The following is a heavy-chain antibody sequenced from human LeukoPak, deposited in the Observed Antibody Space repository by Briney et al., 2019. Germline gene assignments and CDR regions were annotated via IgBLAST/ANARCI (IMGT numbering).Heavy chain of an antibody. CDR1: GYTFTGYY. CDR2: INPNSGGT. CDR3: ARSRENWNYRYYFDY. J-gene: IGHJ4*02. V-gene: IGHV1-2*02. Sequence: ASVKVPCKASGYTFTGYYMHWVRQAPGQGLEWMGWINPNSGGTNYAQKFQGRVTMTRDTSISTAYMELSRLRSDDTAVYYCARSRENWNYRYYFDYWGQGTLVTVSS. D-gene: IGHD1-7*01.